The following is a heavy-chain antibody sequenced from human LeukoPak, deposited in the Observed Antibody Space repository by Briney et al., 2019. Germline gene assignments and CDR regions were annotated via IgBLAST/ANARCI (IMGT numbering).Heavy chain of an antibody. D-gene: IGHD1-26*01. CDR2: IWYDGSNK. CDR1: GFTFSSYG. J-gene: IGHJ4*02. V-gene: IGHV3-33*01. Sequence: PRRSLRLSCAAAGFTFSSYGMHWVRQAPGKGLEWVAVIWYDGSNKYYADSVKGRFTISRDNSKNTLYLQMNSLRAEDTAVYYCARKYLGELQLDYWGQGTLVTVSS. CDR3: ARKYLGELQLDY.